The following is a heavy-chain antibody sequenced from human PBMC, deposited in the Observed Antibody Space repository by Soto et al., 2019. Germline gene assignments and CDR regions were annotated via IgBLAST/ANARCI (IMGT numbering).Heavy chain of an antibody. Sequence: ASVKVSCKTSGYTFTGYFIHWVCQAPGQRLEWMGCIYAGNGDTRYSQKLQGRVTITRDTSASTAYMEVSSLSSEDMAVYYCARASSGDYNFDSWGQGTRVTVSS. V-gene: IGHV1-3*01. CDR1: GYTFTGYF. CDR2: IYAGNGDT. D-gene: IGHD4-17*01. CDR3: ARASSGDYNFDS. J-gene: IGHJ4*02.